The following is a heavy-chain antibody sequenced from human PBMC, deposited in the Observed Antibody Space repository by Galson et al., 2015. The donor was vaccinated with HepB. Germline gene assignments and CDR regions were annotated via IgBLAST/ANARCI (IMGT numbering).Heavy chain of an antibody. Sequence: SLRLSCAASGFTLSSNWMSWLRQAPGKGLEWVANINEHGSEGYYVDSVKGRFTISRDNAKNSLYLQMNSLRVEDTAMYYCARDRGWNYLDSWGREPWSLSPQ. CDR1: GFTLSSNW. D-gene: IGHD6-19*01. V-gene: IGHV3-7*03. CDR2: INEHGSEG. J-gene: IGHJ4*02. CDR3: ARDRGWNYLDS.